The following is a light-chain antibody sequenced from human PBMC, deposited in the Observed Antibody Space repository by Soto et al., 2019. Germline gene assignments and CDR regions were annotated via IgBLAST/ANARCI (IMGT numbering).Light chain of an antibody. Sequence: DIQMTQSPSSLSASVGDRVTISCRASQSIGNYLNWYQQKPGKAPKLLIYATFSLQSGVPSRFSGSGSGTDFALTISSLQPEDFATYYFQQSYSTHLYTFGQGTRLEIK. CDR1: QSIGNY. J-gene: IGKJ2*01. CDR2: ATF. V-gene: IGKV1-39*01. CDR3: QQSYSTHLYT.